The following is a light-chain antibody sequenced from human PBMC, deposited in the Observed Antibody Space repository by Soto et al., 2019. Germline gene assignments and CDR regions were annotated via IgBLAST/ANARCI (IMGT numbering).Light chain of an antibody. J-gene: IGKJ2*01. Sequence: EILMTQSQATLSFSPGERATLSCRASQRISSNVAWYQLKPGQAPRLLIYGASTRATGVPARFSGGGSGTEFTLTISSLQSEDFGVYFCQQYKDWPPYTFGQGTKLEIK. V-gene: IGKV3-15*01. CDR3: QQYKDWPPYT. CDR1: QRISSN. CDR2: GAS.